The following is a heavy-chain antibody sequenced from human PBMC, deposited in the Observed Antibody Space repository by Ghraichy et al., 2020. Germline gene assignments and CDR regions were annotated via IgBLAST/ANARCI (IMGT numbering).Heavy chain of an antibody. CDR3: ARAESDYGDYLYYFDY. Sequence: SETLSLTCTVSGYSISSGYYWGWIRQPPGKGLEWIGSIYHSGSTYYNPSLKSRVTISVDTSKNQFSLKLSSVTAADTAVYYCARAESDYGDYLYYFDYWGQGTLVTVSS. D-gene: IGHD4-17*01. V-gene: IGHV4-38-2*02. CDR1: GYSISSGYY. CDR2: IYHSGST. J-gene: IGHJ4*02.